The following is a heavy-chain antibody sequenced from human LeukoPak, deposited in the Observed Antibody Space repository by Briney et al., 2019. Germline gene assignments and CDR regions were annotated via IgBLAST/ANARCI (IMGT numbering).Heavy chain of an antibody. CDR1: GGSFSGYY. CDR2: INQSGST. Sequence: SETLSLTCTAYGGSFSGYYWSWIRQPPGKGLEWIGEINQSGSTNYNPSLKSRVTISADTSKNQFSLKLNSMTAADTAVYYCARLYGSGSYYRHWGQGTLVTVSS. CDR3: ARLYGSGSYYRH. D-gene: IGHD3-10*01. V-gene: IGHV4-34*01. J-gene: IGHJ4*02.